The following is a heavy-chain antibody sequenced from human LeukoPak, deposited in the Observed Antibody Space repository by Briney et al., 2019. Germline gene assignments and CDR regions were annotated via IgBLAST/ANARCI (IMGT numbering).Heavy chain of an antibody. CDR1: GFTFSSYS. CDR3: ARDITIFGVVTRYFDY. Sequence: GGSLRLSCAASGFTFSSYSMNWVRQAPGKGLEWVSYISSSSSTIYYADSVKGRFTISRDNAKNSLYLQMNSLRAEDTAVYYCARDITIFGVVTRYFDYWGQGTLATVSS. CDR2: ISSSSSTI. D-gene: IGHD3-3*01. J-gene: IGHJ4*02. V-gene: IGHV3-48*01.